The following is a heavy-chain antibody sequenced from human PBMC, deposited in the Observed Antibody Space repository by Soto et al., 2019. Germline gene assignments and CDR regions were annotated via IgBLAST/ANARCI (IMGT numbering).Heavy chain of an antibody. Sequence: GGSLRLSCAASGFTFSSYWMHWVRQAPGKGLVRVSRINSDGSSTSYADSVKGRFTISRDNAKNTLYLQMNSLRAEDTAVYYCARDLYGGNSPFDYWGQGTLVTVSS. J-gene: IGHJ4*02. CDR1: GFTFSSYW. CDR3: ARDLYGGNSPFDY. V-gene: IGHV3-74*01. CDR2: INSDGSST. D-gene: IGHD2-21*02.